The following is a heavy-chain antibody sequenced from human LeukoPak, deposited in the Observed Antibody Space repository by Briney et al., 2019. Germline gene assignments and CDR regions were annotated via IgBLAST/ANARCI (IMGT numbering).Heavy chain of an antibody. CDR1: GGSISSYY. CDR3: ARGFAYCGGDCYSHAFDI. J-gene: IGHJ3*02. CDR2: IYYGGST. V-gene: IGHV4-59*12. Sequence: SETLSLTCTVSGGSISSYYWSWIRQPPGKGLEWIGYIYYGGSTNYNPSLKSRVTISVDTSKNQFSLKLSSVTAADTAVYYCARGFAYCGGDCYSHAFDIWGQGTMVTVSS. D-gene: IGHD2-21*02.